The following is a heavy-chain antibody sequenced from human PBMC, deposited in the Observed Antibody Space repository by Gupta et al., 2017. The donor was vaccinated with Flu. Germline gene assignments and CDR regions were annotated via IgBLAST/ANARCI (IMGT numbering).Heavy chain of an antibody. Sequence: EVQLVESGGGLVQPGRSLRLSCAASGFTFDDYAMHWVRQVPGKGLEWVAFINWKNGNRDFADSVKGRFIISRDNAKNSLYLHMNSLRPEDTALYYCAKATWGYGSGSYNLPLWGQGTLVTVSS. D-gene: IGHD3-10*01. CDR1: GFTFDDYA. J-gene: IGHJ4*02. V-gene: IGHV3-9*01. CDR2: INWKNGNR. CDR3: AKATWGYGSGSYNLPL.